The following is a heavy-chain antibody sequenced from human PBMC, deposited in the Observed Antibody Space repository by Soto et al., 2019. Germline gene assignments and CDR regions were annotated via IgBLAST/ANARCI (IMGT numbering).Heavy chain of an antibody. D-gene: IGHD2-15*01. Sequence: KESGPTLVHPTQTLTLTCIYSGFSFSSVGVGVGWIRQPPGKALEWLALIYWDDDKKYGPSLENRLTVTRDTSKNQVVLTMINVDPVDTATYFCVHRQYSSYFDYWGQGARVTVSS. CDR2: IYWDDDK. J-gene: IGHJ4*02. CDR1: GFSFSSVGVG. CDR3: VHRQYSSYFDY. V-gene: IGHV2-5*05.